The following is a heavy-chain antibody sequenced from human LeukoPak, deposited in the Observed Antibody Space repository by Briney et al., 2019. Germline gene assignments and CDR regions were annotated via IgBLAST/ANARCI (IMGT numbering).Heavy chain of an antibody. V-gene: IGHV4-59*12. CDR1: GGSISSYY. CDR3: AREGGYCSCDNCYGDCFDP. D-gene: IGHD2-15*01. Sequence: SETLSLTCTVSGGSISSYYWSWIRQPPGKGLEWIGCIYYSGSTNYNPSLKIRCTISLDTSKSQFSLRLSSVTAADTAVYYCAREGGYCSCDNCYGDCFDPWGQGTLVTVSS. CDR2: IYYSGST. J-gene: IGHJ5*02.